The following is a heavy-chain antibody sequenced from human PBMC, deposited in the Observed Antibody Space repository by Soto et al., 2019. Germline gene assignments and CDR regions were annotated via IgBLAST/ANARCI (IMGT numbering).Heavy chain of an antibody. CDR2: IYYSGST. J-gene: IGHJ6*02. V-gene: IGHV4-59*01. Sequence: SETLSLTCTVSGGSISSYYWSWIRQPPGKGLEWIGYIYYSGSTNYNPSLKSRVTISVDTSKNQFSLKLSSVTAADTAVYYCARGRGLYYYGMDVWAQGPTVTVSS. D-gene: IGHD2-21*02. CDR3: ARGRGLYYYGMDV. CDR1: GGSISSYY.